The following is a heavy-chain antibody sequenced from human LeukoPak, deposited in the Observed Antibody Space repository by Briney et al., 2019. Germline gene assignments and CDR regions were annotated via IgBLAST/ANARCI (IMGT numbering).Heavy chain of an antibody. CDR2: ISGSGVST. Sequence: GGSLKLSCAASGFTFSSYAMSWVRQAPGKGLEWVSAISGSGVSTYSADSVKGRFTISRDNSKNTLYLQMNSLGAEDMALYYCAKDEPATEDYYGMDVWGQGTTVTVSS. D-gene: IGHD1-14*01. V-gene: IGHV3-23*01. J-gene: IGHJ6*02. CDR1: GFTFSSYA. CDR3: AKDEPATEDYYGMDV.